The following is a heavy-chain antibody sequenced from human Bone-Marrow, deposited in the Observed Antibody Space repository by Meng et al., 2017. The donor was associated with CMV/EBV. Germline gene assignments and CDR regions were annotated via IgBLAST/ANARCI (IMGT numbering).Heavy chain of an antibody. V-gene: IGHV4-39*07. D-gene: IGHD2-2*01. CDR3: ARAVGKGYCSSTSCYLRAFDI. J-gene: IGHJ3*02. CDR1: GGSLSSSIYY. CDR2: IYYSGST. Sequence: SETLSLTCTVSGGSLSSSIYYWGWIRQPPGKGLEWIGSIYYSGSTYYNPSLKSRVTISVDTSKNQFSLKLSSVTAADTAVYYCARAVGKGYCSSTSCYLRAFDIWGQGTMVTVSS.